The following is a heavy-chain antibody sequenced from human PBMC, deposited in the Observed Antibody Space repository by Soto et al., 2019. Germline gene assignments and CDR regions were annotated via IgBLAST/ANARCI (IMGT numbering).Heavy chain of an antibody. CDR3: ARDAVLCPECYNDY. V-gene: IGHV4-34*01. CDR1: GGSFSGYY. J-gene: IGHJ4*02. CDR2: INHSGST. D-gene: IGHD2-2*01. Sequence: QVQLQQWGAGLLKPSETLSLTCAVYGGSFSGYYWSWIRQPPGKGLEWIGEINHSGSTNYNPSLKSRVTISVDTSKNQFSLKLSSVTAADTAVYYCARDAVLCPECYNDYWGQGTLVTVSS.